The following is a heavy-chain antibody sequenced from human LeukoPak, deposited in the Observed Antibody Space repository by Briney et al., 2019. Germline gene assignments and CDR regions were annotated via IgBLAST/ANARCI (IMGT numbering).Heavy chain of an antibody. V-gene: IGHV3-23*01. CDR2: VTGSGGAT. CDR1: GFTFSSYW. CDR3: AKDLSQRLLRGDFDS. Sequence: GGSLRLSCEASGFTFSSYWMHWVRQAPGKGLEWVSGVTGSGGATYYADSVKGRFSISRDNSKNTVYLQMNSLRVEDTAIYYCAKDLSQRLLRGDFDSWGQGALVSVSS. D-gene: IGHD6-25*01. J-gene: IGHJ4*02.